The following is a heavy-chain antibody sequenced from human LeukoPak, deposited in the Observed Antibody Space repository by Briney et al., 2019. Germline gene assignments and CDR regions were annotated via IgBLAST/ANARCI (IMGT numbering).Heavy chain of an antibody. CDR2: ISYDGSNK. J-gene: IGHJ4*02. V-gene: IGHV3-30-3*01. CDR1: GVTFSSYA. CDR3: AKVGTLGYCTNGVCRTPFDY. Sequence: GGSLRLSCAASGVTFSSYAMHWVRQAPGKGLEWVAVISYDGSNKYYADSVKGRFTISRDNSKNTLYLQMNSLRAEDTAVYYCAKVGTLGYCTNGVCRTPFDYWGQGTLVTVSS. D-gene: IGHD2-8*01.